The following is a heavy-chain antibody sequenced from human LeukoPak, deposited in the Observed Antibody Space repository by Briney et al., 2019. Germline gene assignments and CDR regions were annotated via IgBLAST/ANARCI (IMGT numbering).Heavy chain of an antibody. CDR3: AKMPERRFHYYDSSGYSDY. CDR2: ISGGGVNT. CDR1: GFTFNSYA. J-gene: IGHJ4*02. Sequence: GGSLRLSCAASGFTFNSYAMTWVRQAPGKGLEWVSAISGGGVNTYYADSVKGRFTISRDNSKNMLYLQMNSLRAEDTAVYYCAKMPERRFHYYDSSGYSDYWGQGTLVTVSS. D-gene: IGHD3-22*01. V-gene: IGHV3-23*01.